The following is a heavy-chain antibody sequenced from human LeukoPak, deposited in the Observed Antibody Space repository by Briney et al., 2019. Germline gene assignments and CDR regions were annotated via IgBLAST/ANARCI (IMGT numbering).Heavy chain of an antibody. D-gene: IGHD3-3*01. Sequence: SETLSLTCTVSGGSISSSSYYWGWIRQPPGKGLEWIGSIYYSGSTYYNPSLKSRVTISVDTSKNQFSLKLSSVTAADTAVYYCARLPNDFWSGYVDYWGQGTLDTVSS. CDR3: ARLPNDFWSGYVDY. CDR1: GGSISSSSYY. CDR2: IYYSGST. J-gene: IGHJ4*02. V-gene: IGHV4-39*01.